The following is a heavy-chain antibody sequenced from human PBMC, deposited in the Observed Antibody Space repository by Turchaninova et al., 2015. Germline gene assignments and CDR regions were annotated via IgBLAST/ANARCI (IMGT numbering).Heavy chain of an antibody. CDR3: ARQTSPAGWHSFDY. V-gene: IGHV4-59*08. J-gene: IGHJ4*02. Sequence: QVQLPESGPGLVETSETLSLTCTVSGASVDSLSWSWIRQPAGVGLQWIVYISYGGTTMYNSSLKSRLTMSLDTSKNQFSLKLESVTAADTAVYYCARQTSPAGWHSFDYWGQGTLITVSS. CDR2: ISYGGTT. CDR1: GASVDSLS. D-gene: IGHD6-19*01.